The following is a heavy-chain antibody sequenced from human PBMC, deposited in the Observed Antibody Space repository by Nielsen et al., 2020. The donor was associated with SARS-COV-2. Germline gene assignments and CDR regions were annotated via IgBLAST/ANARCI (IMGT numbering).Heavy chain of an antibody. V-gene: IGHV3-48*02. J-gene: IGHJ4*02. CDR1: GFSFSIYS. D-gene: IGHD6-6*01. CDR2: ITSTSNTI. CDR3: ARDSPSMAARRLYYFDY. Sequence: GESLKISCRASGFSFSIYSMSWFRQAPGKGLEWVSYITSTSNTIYYADSVKGRFTISRDNADNSLYLQMDSLRDEDTAVYYCARDSPSMAARRLYYFDYWGQGTLVAVSS.